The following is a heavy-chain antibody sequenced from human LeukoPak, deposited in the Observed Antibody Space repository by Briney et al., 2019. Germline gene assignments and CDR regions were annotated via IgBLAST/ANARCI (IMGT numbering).Heavy chain of an antibody. CDR1: GGSISSSTYY. D-gene: IGHD3-10*01. V-gene: IGHV4-39*01. J-gene: IGHJ4*02. Sequence: SDTLSLTCSVSGGSISSSTYYWGWIRQPPGKGLEWIGSIVYTGNTYYNPSLKSRVSISVDTSRNQFSLKLSSVTAADTAVYYCARPRDSGSYNPFDYWGQGTLVTVSS. CDR3: ARPRDSGSYNPFDY. CDR2: IVYTGNT.